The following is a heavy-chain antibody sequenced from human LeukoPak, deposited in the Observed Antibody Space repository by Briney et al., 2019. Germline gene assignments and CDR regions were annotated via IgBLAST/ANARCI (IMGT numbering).Heavy chain of an antibody. CDR2: INPNSGGT. Sequence: RASVKVSCKASGYTFNGYYMHWVRQAPGQGLEWMGWINPNSGGTNYAQKFQGRVTRARDTSISTACMELSRLRSDDTAVYYCARDSIDCSGGSCYERLGYFDYWGQGTLVTVSS. V-gene: IGHV1-2*02. CDR1: GYTFNGYY. CDR3: ARDSIDCSGGSCYERLGYFDY. J-gene: IGHJ4*02. D-gene: IGHD2-15*01.